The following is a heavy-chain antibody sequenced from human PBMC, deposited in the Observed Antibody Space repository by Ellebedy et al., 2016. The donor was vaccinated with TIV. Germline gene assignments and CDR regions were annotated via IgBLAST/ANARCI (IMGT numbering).Heavy chain of an antibody. D-gene: IGHD2-21*02. J-gene: IGHJ4*02. Sequence: AASVKVSCKASGYTFTGYYMHWVRQAPGQGLEWMGWINPNNDGTKYAQKFQGRVTMTKDTSISTAYLELSWLRSDDTAVYYCARMVTAHFDYWGQGTLVTVSS. CDR1: GYTFTGYY. V-gene: IGHV1-2*02. CDR3: ARMVTAHFDY. CDR2: INPNNDGT.